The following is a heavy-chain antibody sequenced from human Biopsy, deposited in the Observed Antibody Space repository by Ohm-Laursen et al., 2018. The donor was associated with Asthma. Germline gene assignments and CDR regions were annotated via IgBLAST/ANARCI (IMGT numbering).Heavy chain of an antibody. CDR2: ISVYNGNT. V-gene: IGHV1-18*01. Sequence: VASVKVSCKTSGYTFNSAGITWVRQAPGQGLEWMGWISVYNGNTKVAQKLQDRVTTITDTSTSTAYMELRSLRSDDTAVYFCARAVDYSHYYGIGVWGQGTTVTVS. CDR3: ARAVDYSHYYGIGV. D-gene: IGHD3-10*01. CDR1: GYTFNSAG. J-gene: IGHJ6*02.